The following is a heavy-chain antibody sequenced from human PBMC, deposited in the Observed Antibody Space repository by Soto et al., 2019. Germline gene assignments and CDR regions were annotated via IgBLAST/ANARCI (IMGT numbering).Heavy chain of an antibody. J-gene: IGHJ5*02. Sequence: GGSLRLSCAASGFTFSSYSISWVRQAPWKGLEWVSAISGSGVSTYYADSVKGRFTISRDNSKNTLYLQMNSLRAEETAVYYCPKVSSIAARGWFDPWGQGTLVTFSS. CDR2: ISGSGVST. CDR3: PKVSSIAARGWFDP. D-gene: IGHD6-6*01. V-gene: IGHV3-23*01. CDR1: GFTFSSYS.